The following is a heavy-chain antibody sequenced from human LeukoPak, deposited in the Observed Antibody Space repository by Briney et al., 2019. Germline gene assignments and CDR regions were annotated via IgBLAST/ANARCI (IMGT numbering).Heavy chain of an antibody. Sequence: SETLSLTCTVSGGSISSYYWSWIRQPPGKGLEWIGYIYYSGSTNYNPSLKSRVTISVDTSKNQFSLKLSSVTAADTAVYYCASLGVAGTSYYFDYWGQGTLVTVSS. CDR3: ASLGVAGTSYYFDY. D-gene: IGHD6-19*01. CDR2: IYYSGST. V-gene: IGHV4-59*08. CDR1: GGSISSYY. J-gene: IGHJ4*02.